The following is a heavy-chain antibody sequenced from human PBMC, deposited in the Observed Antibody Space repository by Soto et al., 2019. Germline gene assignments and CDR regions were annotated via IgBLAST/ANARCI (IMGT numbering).Heavy chain of an antibody. CDR2: INHSGST. CDR3: ARSILKYSSSWYSVYYYMDV. CDR1: GGSFSGYY. Sequence: SETLSLTCAVYGGSFSGYYWSWIRQPPGKGLEWIGEINHSGSTNYNPSLKSRVTISVDTSKNQFSLKLSSVTAADTAVYYCARSILKYSSSWYSVYYYMDVWGKGTTVTVSS. J-gene: IGHJ6*03. V-gene: IGHV4-34*01. D-gene: IGHD6-13*01.